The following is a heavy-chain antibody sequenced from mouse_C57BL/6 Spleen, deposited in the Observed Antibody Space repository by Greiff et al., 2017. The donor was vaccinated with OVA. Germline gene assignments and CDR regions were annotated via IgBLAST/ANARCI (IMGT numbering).Heavy chain of an antibody. V-gene: IGHV1-55*01. CDR1: GYTFTSYW. CDR2: IYPGSGST. D-gene: IGHD1-1*01. J-gene: IGHJ4*01. CDR3: AGSDYSYGSRGAMDY. Sequence: VQLQQPGAELVKPGASVKMSCKASGYTFTSYWITWVKQRPGQGLEWIGDIYPGSGSTNYNEKFKSKATLTVDPSSSTAYMQLSRLTSDVSAVYDYAGSDYSYGSRGAMDYWGQGTSVTVSS.